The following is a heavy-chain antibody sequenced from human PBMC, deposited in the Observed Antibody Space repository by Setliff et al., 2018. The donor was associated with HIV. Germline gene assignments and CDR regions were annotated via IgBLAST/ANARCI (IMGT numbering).Heavy chain of an antibody. CDR3: ARYKCINFACVGFDI. D-gene: IGHD3-9*01. J-gene: IGHJ3*02. Sequence: SETLSLTCTVSRDSINGHWWSWIRQPPGKGLGWTGSIHYSGITHYNPSLKSRLTMSVDTSKNQASLKLTSVTAADTAVYYCARYKCINFACVGFDIWGQGTVVTVSS. CDR1: RDSINGHW. V-gene: IGHV4-59*11. CDR2: IHYSGIT.